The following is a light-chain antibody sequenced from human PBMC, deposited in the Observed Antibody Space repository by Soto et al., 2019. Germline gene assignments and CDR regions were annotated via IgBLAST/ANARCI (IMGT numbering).Light chain of an antibody. Sequence: DVVMTQSPLSLPVSLGQPASISCGASQSLVYSDGNTYLISFQQRPGQSPRRLIYKVSDRGSGVPDRFGGSGSGTDFTLKVSRVEAEDVGHWPPLTFGRGTKVEIK. V-gene: IGKV2-30*01. CDR1: QSLVYSDGNTY. CDR3: LT. CDR2: KVS. J-gene: IGKJ4*01.